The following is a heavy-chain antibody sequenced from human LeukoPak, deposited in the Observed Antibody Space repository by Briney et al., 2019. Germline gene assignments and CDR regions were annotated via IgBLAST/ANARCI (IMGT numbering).Heavy chain of an antibody. V-gene: IGHV3-30*02. CDR2: IRYDGSNK. D-gene: IGHD6-19*01. CDR1: GFTFSSYG. CDR3: AKGAGSAWTCDY. Sequence: GGSLRLSCAASGFTFSSYGMHWVRQAPGKGLEWVAFIRYDGSNKYYADSAKGRFTISRDSSKNTLYLQMNSLRAEDTAVYYCAKGAGSAWTCDYWVQGTLVSVSS. J-gene: IGHJ4*02.